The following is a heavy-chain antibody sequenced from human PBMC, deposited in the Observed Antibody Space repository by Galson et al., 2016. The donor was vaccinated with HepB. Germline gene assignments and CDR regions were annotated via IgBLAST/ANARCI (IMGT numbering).Heavy chain of an antibody. J-gene: IGHJ2*01. CDR2: ISGSGGDT. D-gene: IGHD5-12*01. CDR1: GFTFSSYA. V-gene: IGHV3-23*01. CDR3: AKDRDTRVAGYEDWFFDL. Sequence: SLRLSCAASGFTFSSYAMSWVRQAPGKGLEWVSTISGSGGDTYSADSVKGRFTISRDNSKNTLYLQMNSLRAEDTAVYYCAKDRDTRVAGYEDWFFDLWGRGTLVTVSS.